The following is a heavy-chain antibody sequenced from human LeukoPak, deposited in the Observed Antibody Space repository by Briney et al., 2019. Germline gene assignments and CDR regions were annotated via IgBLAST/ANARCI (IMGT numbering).Heavy chain of an antibody. J-gene: IGHJ4*02. D-gene: IGHD3-3*01. Sequence: SETLSLTCTVSGGSISNYYWSWIRQPPGKGLEWIGYIYYSGTTNYSPSLKSRVTISVDTSKNQFSLKLSSVTAADTAVYYCARIADYDFWSGYYFDYWGQGTLVTVSS. V-gene: IGHV4-59*01. CDR1: GGSISNYY. CDR3: ARIADYDFWSGYYFDY. CDR2: IYYSGTT.